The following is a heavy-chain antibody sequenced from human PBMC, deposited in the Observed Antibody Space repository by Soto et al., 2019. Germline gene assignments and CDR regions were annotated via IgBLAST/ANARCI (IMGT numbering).Heavy chain of an antibody. CDR1: GGSIRNYY. CDR3: ARLWFGKPPGYLDY. V-gene: IGHV4-4*07. Sequence: QVQLQESGPGLVKPSETLSLTCSVSGGSIRNYYWNWIRQPAGKGLEWIGRIYTSGNSDYNPSLKSRVTMSADQSKHQLSLRLSSVTAADSAVYYCARLWFGKPPGYLDYWGQGIRVTISS. D-gene: IGHD3-10*01. CDR2: IYTSGNS. J-gene: IGHJ4*02.